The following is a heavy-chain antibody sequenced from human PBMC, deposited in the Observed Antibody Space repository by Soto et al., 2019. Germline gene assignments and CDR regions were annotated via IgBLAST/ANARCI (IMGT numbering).Heavy chain of an antibody. CDR1: GGSFSTYF. V-gene: IGHV4-34*01. J-gene: IGHJ5*02. D-gene: IGHD2-2*01. CDR3: ARGGRYCSGTSCYAFDP. Sequence: QVQLQQWGAGLLKPSETLSLTCTVSGGSFSTYFWSWIRQPPGKGLEWIGEINHSGESNYDPSLKGRVTMSLDTSPNQMSLKMTSLTAADTAVYYCARGGRYCSGTSCYAFDPWGQGTLVTVSS. CDR2: INHSGES.